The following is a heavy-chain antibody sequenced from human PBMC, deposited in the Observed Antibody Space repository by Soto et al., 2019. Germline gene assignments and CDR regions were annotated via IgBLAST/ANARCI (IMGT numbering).Heavy chain of an antibody. CDR1: GFTFSSYS. CDR3: ARGPRYDVWSDDYYYMDV. V-gene: IGHV3-21*01. CDR2: LSSSSSYI. J-gene: IGHJ6*03. D-gene: IGHD3-3*01. Sequence: GGSLRLSCAASGFTFSSYSMNWVRQAPGKGLEWVSSLSSSSSYIYYADSVKGRFTISRDNAKSSLYLQLNSLRAEETAVYYCARGPRYDVWSDDYYYMDVSGNGTPVNVTS.